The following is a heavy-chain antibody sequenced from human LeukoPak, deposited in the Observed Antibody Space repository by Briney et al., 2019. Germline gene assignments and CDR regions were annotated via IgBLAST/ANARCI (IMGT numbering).Heavy chain of an antibody. CDR2: IKQDGSEK. Sequence: GGSLRLSCAVSGFSVSGYWMTWVRQAPGKGLEWVANIKQDGSEKNYVDFVKGRFTISRDNAENSLFLQMNSLRVEDTAVYYCAREWQGGIAAAGTRIEGDYWGQGTLVAVSS. D-gene: IGHD6-13*01. V-gene: IGHV3-7*01. CDR1: GFSVSGYW. J-gene: IGHJ4*02. CDR3: AREWQGGIAAAGTRIEGDY.